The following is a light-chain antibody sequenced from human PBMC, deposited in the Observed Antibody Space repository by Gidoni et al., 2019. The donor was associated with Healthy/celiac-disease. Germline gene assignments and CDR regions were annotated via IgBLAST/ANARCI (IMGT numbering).Light chain of an antibody. Sequence: PGQSITISCTGTSSDVGGYNYVSWYQQHPGKAPKLMIYEVSNRPSGVSNRFSGSKSGNTASLTISGLQAEDEADYYCSSYTSSSTLEVFGGGTKLTVL. CDR2: EVS. V-gene: IGLV2-14*01. CDR1: SSDVGGYNY. CDR3: SSYTSSSTLEV. J-gene: IGLJ2*01.